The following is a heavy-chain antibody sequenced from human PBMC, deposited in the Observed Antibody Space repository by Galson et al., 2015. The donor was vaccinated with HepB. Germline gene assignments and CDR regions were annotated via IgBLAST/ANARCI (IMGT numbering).Heavy chain of an antibody. CDR2: MNPDSGNT. CDR1: GYTFTNSD. CDR3: ARGRYCTSGACPYYFDN. J-gene: IGHJ4*02. Sequence: SVKVSCKASGYTFTNSDINWVRQATGQGLEWMGWMNPDSGNTGYAQKFQGRATMTRNTSISTAYMELSSLRSDDTAVYYCARGRYCTSGACPYYFDNWGQGTLVTVSS. D-gene: IGHD2-8*01. V-gene: IGHV1-8*01.